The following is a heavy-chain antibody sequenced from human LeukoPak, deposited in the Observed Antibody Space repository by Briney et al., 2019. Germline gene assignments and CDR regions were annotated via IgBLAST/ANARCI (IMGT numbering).Heavy chain of an antibody. CDR1: GGSFSGYY. Sequence: SETLSLTCAVYGGSFSGYYWSWIRQPPGKGLEWIGEINHSGSTNYNPSLKSRATISVDTSKNQFSLKLSSVTAADTAVYYCARGPGLSGYYIYWGQGTLVTVSS. CDR3: ARGPGLSGYYIY. D-gene: IGHD3-3*01. V-gene: IGHV4-34*01. CDR2: INHSGST. J-gene: IGHJ4*02.